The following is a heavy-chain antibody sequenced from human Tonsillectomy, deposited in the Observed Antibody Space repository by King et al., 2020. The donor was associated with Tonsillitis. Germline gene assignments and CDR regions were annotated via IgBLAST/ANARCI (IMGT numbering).Heavy chain of an antibody. CDR1: GFTFSNAW. J-gene: IGHJ4*02. Sequence: AQLVQSGGGLVKPGGSLRLSCAASGFTFSNAWMNWFRQAPGKGLEWVGRIKSKTDGGPTDCPAPVKGRFTISRDDSKNTLYLQMNSLKTEDTAGYYCTTGGGRGWYGGGDYWGQGTLVTVSS. CDR2: IKSKTDGGPT. V-gene: IGHV3-15*07. D-gene: IGHD6-19*01. CDR3: TTGGGRGWYGGGDY.